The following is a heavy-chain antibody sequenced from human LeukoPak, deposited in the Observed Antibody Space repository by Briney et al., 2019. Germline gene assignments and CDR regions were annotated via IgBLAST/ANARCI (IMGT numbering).Heavy chain of an antibody. D-gene: IGHD2-15*01. CDR1: GFTFSSYA. J-gene: IGHJ3*02. V-gene: IGHV3-66*01. Sequence: GGSLRLSCAASGFTFSSYAMSWVRQAPGKGLEWVSVIYSGGSTYYADSVKGRFTISRDNSKNTLYLQMNSLRAEDTAVYYCARDSKGVLSHFDIWGQGTMVTVSS. CDR3: ARDSKGVLSHFDI. CDR2: IYSGGST.